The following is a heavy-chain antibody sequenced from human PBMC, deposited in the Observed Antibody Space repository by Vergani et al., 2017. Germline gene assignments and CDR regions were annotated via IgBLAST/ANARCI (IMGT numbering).Heavy chain of an antibody. Sequence: QVQLVQSGAEVKKPGASVKVSCKASGYTFTSYYMHWVRQAPGQWLEWKGIINPSGGSTSYAQKFQGRVTMTRDTSTSTVYMELSSLRSEDTAVYYCASSYGSGRFLGYWGQGTLVTVSS. D-gene: IGHD3-10*01. J-gene: IGHJ4*02. CDR3: ASSYGSGRFLGY. V-gene: IGHV1-46*01. CDR1: GYTFTSYY. CDR2: INPSGGST.